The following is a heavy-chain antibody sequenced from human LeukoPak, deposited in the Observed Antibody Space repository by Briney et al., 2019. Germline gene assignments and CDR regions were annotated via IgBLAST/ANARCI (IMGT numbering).Heavy chain of an antibody. Sequence: GGSLRLSCAASGFTFSSYAMHWVRQAPGKGLEWVAVISYDGSNKYYADSVKGRFTISRDNSKNTLYLQMNSLRAEDTAVYYCARDSSSWLDYWGQGTLVTVSS. CDR3: ARDSSSWLDY. V-gene: IGHV3-30-3*01. D-gene: IGHD6-13*01. J-gene: IGHJ4*02. CDR2: ISYDGSNK. CDR1: GFTFSSYA.